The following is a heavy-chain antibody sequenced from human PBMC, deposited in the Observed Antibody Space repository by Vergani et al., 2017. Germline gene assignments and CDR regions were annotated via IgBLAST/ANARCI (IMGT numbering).Heavy chain of an antibody. J-gene: IGHJ6*03. D-gene: IGHD4-17*01. V-gene: IGHV4-34*01. CDR1: GGSFSGYY. CDR3: ARARGYGDYGWYYYYYMDV. Sequence: QVQLQQWGAGLLKPSETLSLTCAVYGGSFSGYYWSWIRQPPGKGLEWIGEINHSVSTNYNPSLKSRVTISVDTSKNQFSLKLSSVTAADTAVYYCARARGYGDYGWYYYYYMDVWGKGTTVTVSS. CDR2: INHSVST.